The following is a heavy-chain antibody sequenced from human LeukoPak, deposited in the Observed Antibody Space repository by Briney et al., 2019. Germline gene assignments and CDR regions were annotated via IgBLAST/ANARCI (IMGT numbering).Heavy chain of an antibody. CDR1: GVSFSSSTYY. D-gene: IGHD6-13*01. Sequence: PAETLSLTCTVSGVSFSSSTYYWGWIRQPPGKGLEWIGSIYYRGSTYYNPSLKSRVTMSVDTSKNQFSLKLSSVTAADTAVYYCARHAGGISATGTRPFDYWGQGTLVTVSS. J-gene: IGHJ4*02. CDR2: IYYRGST. V-gene: IGHV4-39*01. CDR3: ARHAGGISATGTRPFDY.